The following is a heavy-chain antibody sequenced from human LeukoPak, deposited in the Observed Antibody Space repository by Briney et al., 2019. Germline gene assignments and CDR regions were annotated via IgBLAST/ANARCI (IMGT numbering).Heavy chain of an antibody. CDR2: IIPILGIA. CDR3: AREGLGELTLDY. D-gene: IGHD3-16*01. J-gene: IGHJ4*02. CDR1: GGTFSSYA. V-gene: IGHV1-69*04. Sequence: SVKVSCKASGGTFSSYANSWVRQAPGQGLEWMGRIIPILGIANYAQKFQGGVTITADKSTSTAYMELSSLRSEDTAVYYCAREGLGELTLDYWGQGTLVTVSS.